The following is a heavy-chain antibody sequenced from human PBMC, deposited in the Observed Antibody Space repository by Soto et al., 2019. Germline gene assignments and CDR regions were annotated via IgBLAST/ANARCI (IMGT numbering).Heavy chain of an antibody. V-gene: IGHV3-30*18. CDR2: ISYDGSNK. D-gene: IGHD2-15*01. J-gene: IGHJ6*02. CDR1: GFTFSSYG. CDR3: AKDAYCSGGSCYYYYYGMDV. Sequence: QVQLVESGGGVVQPGGSLRLSCAASGFTFSSYGMHWVRQAPGKGLEWVAVISYDGSNKYYAGSVKGRFTISRDNSKNTLYLQMNSLRPEDTAVYYCAKDAYCSGGSCYYYYYGMDVWGQGTTVTVSS.